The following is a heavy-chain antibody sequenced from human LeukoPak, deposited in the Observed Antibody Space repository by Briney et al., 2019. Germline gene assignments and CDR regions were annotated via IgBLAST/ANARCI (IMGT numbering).Heavy chain of an antibody. CDR3: ARLPIVVVRGRGAFDI. Sequence: PSETLSLTCTVSGGSISSSSYYWGWIRQPPGKGLEWIGSIYYSGGTYYNPSLKSRVTISVDTSKNQFSLKLSSVTAADTAVYYCARLPIVVVRGRGAFDIWGQGTMVTVSS. V-gene: IGHV4-39*01. CDR2: IYYSGGT. J-gene: IGHJ3*02. D-gene: IGHD2-2*01. CDR1: GGSISSSSYY.